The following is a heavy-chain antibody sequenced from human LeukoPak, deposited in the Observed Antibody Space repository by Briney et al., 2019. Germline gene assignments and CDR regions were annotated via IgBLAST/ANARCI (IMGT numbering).Heavy chain of an antibody. CDR3: VAYNWNYPDY. CDR1: GFSFRSYL. D-gene: IGHD1-7*01. V-gene: IGHV3-74*03. Sequence: GGSLRLSCAASGFSFRSYLMYWVRQAPGKGLVWVSRINTDGRDTEYADPVKGRFTISRDNAKNTLYMQMNSLREEDTAVYYCVAYNWNYPDYWGQGTLVTVSS. CDR2: INTDGRDT. J-gene: IGHJ4*02.